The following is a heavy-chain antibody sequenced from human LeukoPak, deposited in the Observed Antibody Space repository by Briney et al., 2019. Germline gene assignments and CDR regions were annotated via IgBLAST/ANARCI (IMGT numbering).Heavy chain of an antibody. CDR1: GFTFSSYA. CDR2: ISYDGSNK. V-gene: IGHV3-30-3*02. Sequence: GGSLRLSCAASGFTFSSYAMHWVRQAPGKGLEWVAVISYDGSNKYYADSVKGRFTISRDNSKNTLYLQMNSLRAEDTAVYYCAKSWQQLPPWYFDYWGQGTLVTVSS. D-gene: IGHD6-13*01. J-gene: IGHJ4*02. CDR3: AKSWQQLPPWYFDY.